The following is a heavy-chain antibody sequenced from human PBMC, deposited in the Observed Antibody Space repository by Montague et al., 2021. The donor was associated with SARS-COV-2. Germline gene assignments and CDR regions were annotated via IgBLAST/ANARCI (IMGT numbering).Heavy chain of an antibody. CDR3: ARDLVAGGMDV. Sequence: SETLSLTCTVSGGSISSYYWSWIRQPPGKGLEWIGYIYCSGSTNYNPSLKSRVTISVDTSKNQFSLKLSSVTAADTAVYYCARDLVAGGMDVWGQGTTVTVSS. CDR2: IYCSGST. V-gene: IGHV4-59*01. CDR1: GGSISSYY. D-gene: IGHD2-8*02. J-gene: IGHJ6*02.